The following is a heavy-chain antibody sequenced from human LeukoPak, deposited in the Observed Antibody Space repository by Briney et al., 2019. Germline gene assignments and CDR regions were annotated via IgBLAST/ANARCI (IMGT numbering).Heavy chain of an antibody. V-gene: IGHV1-69*13. CDR1: GGTFSSYA. Sequence: GASVKVSCKASGGTFSSYAISWVRQAPGQGLEWMGGIIPIFGTANYAQKFQGRVTITADESTSTAYMELSSLRSEDTAVYYCAAKSERITIFGVVGYYYGMDVWGQGTTVTVSS. CDR3: AAKSERITIFGVVGYYYGMDV. D-gene: IGHD3-3*01. J-gene: IGHJ6*02. CDR2: IIPIFGTA.